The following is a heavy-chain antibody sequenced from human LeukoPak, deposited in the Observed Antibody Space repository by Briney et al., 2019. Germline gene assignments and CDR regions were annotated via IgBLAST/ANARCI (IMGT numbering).Heavy chain of an antibody. Sequence: GGSLRLSCAASGFTFSSYAMSWVRQAPGKGLEWVSAISGSGGSTYYADSVKGRFTISRDNSKNTLCLQMNSLRAEDTAVYYCAKDRRGWYFDSSGPSDYWGQGTLVTVSS. CDR1: GFTFSSYA. V-gene: IGHV3-23*01. D-gene: IGHD3-22*01. J-gene: IGHJ4*02. CDR3: AKDRRGWYFDSSGPSDY. CDR2: ISGSGGST.